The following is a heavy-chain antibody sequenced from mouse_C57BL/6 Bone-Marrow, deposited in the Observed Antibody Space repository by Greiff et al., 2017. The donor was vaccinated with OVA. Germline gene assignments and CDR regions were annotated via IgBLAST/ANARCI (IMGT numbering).Heavy chain of an antibody. Sequence: EVMLVESGEGLVKPGGSLKLSCAASGFTFSSYAMSWVRQTPEKRLEWVAYISSGGDYIYYADTVKGRFTISRDNARNTLYLQMSSLKSEDTAMYYCTRERDYDVGAWFAYWGQGTLVTVSA. D-gene: IGHD2-4*01. V-gene: IGHV5-9-1*02. CDR2: ISSGGDYI. CDR3: TRERDYDVGAWFAY. CDR1: GFTFSSYA. J-gene: IGHJ3*01.